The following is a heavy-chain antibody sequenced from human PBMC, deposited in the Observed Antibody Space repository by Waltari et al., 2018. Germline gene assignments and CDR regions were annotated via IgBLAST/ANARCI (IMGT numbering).Heavy chain of an antibody. J-gene: IGHJ4*02. CDR3: ARALTTPNDY. CDR2: TKNSNTYI. CDR1: GFTISSFG. V-gene: IGHV3-21*03. D-gene: IGHD4-17*01. Sequence: EVQLVESGGGLVKPGGSLRLSCAASGFTISSFGMSWVRQAPGKGLEWVSATKNSNTYIYDADSVKGRFTVSIDNAKNSLYLQMNSLRADDTAVYFCARALTTPNDYWGQGTLVTVSS.